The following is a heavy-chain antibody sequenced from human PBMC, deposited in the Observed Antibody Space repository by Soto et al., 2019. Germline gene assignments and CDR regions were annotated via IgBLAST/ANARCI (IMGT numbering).Heavy chain of an antibody. J-gene: IGHJ4*02. D-gene: IGHD5-18*01. CDR1: GFTFSSYA. CDR2: ISYDGSNK. V-gene: IGHV3-30-3*01. Sequence: GGSLRLSCAASGFTFSSYAMHWVRQAPGKGLEWVAVISYDGSNKYYADSVKGRFTISRDNSKNTLYLQMNSLRAEDTAVYYCARAHLGTAMASSFDYWGQGTLVTVSS. CDR3: ARAHLGTAMASSFDY.